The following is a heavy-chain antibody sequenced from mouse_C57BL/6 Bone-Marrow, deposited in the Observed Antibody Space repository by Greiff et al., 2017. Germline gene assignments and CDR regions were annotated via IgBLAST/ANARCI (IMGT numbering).Heavy chain of an antibody. CDR3: ARGPGDWYFGV. CDR1: GYTFTSYG. CDR2: IYPRSGNT. J-gene: IGHJ1*03. Sequence: QVQLQQSGAELARPGASVKLSCKASGYTFTSYGISWVKQRTGQGLEWIGEIYPRSGNTYYNEKFKGKATLTADKSSSTAYMELRSLTTEDSAVYFCARGPGDWYFGVWGTGTTVTVSS. V-gene: IGHV1-81*01.